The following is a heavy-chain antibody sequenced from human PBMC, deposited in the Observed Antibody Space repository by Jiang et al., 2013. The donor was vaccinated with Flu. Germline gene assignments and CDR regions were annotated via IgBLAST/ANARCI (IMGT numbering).Heavy chain of an antibody. CDR2: ISGSVGST. V-gene: IGHV3-23*01. Sequence: GGSVRLSCAASGFIFSSYAMSWVRQAPGKGLEWVSTISGSVGSTYYADSVKGRFTISRDQSKNTVYLQMNSLRADDTAMYYCAKGMGEFWSGDFDYWGQGTLVTVSS. CDR1: GFIFSSYA. D-gene: IGHD3-3*01. CDR3: AKGMGEFWSGDFDY. J-gene: IGHJ4*02.